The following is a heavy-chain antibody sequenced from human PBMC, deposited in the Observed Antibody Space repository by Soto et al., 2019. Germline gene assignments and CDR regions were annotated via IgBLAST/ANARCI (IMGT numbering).Heavy chain of an antibody. CDR2: ITGSGGTI. D-gene: IGHD2-21*02. CDR1: GFSFSKYA. CDR3: AKDDVSGDGLWLVSD. V-gene: IGHV3-23*01. Sequence: LRLSCAASGFSFSKYAMIWVRQAPGKGQEWVSGITGSGGTIEYSASVEGRFTISRDNSKNTVYLQMNSLRAEDTAMYYCAKDDVSGDGLWLVSDWGQGTPVTVSS. J-gene: IGHJ4*02.